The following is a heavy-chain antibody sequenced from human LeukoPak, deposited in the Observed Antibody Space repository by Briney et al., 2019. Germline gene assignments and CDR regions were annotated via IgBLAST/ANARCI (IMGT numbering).Heavy chain of an antibody. J-gene: IGHJ2*01. CDR1: GGTFSSYA. Sequence: VASVKVSCKASGGTFSSYAISWVRQAPGQGLEWMGRIIPILGIANYAQKFQGRVTITADKSTSTAYMELSSLRSEDTAVYYCARHITVTPWWYFDLWGRGTLVTVSS. V-gene: IGHV1-69*04. CDR3: ARHITVTPWWYFDL. CDR2: IIPILGIA. D-gene: IGHD4-17*01.